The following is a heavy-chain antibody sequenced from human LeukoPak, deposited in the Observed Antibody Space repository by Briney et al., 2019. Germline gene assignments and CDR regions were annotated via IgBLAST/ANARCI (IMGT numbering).Heavy chain of an antibody. V-gene: IGHV3-33*01. J-gene: IGHJ4*02. D-gene: IGHD2-15*01. CDR1: GFTFSSYG. CDR2: IWYDGSNK. CDR3: ARDRAISATGGSDY. Sequence: PGGSLRLSCAASGFTFSSYGMHWVRQAPGKGLEWVALIWYDGSNKDYADSVKGRFTISRDNSKNTLYLQMNSLRAEDTAVYYCARDRAISATGGSDYWGQGTLVTVSS.